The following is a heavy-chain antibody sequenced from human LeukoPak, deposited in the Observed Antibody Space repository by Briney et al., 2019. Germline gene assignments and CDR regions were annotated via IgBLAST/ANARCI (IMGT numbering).Heavy chain of an antibody. D-gene: IGHD6-13*01. Sequence: GGSLRLSCAASGFTFSSYSMNWVRQAPGKGLEGVSYISSSSSTIYYADSVKGRFTISRDNAKNSLYLQMNSLRAEDTAVYYCASNQLIAAAAPFDYWGQGTLVTVSS. J-gene: IGHJ4*02. CDR2: ISSSSSTI. V-gene: IGHV3-48*04. CDR1: GFTFSSYS. CDR3: ASNQLIAAAAPFDY.